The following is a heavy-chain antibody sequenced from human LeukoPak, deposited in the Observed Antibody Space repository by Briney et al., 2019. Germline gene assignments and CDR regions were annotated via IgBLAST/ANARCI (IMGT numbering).Heavy chain of an antibody. J-gene: IGHJ4*02. CDR1: GGTFSSYA. CDR3: ARDYYDSSGYYSPFDC. Sequence: ASVKVSCKASGGTFSSYAISWVRQAPGQRLEWMGWINAGNGNTKYSQKFQGRVTITRDTSASTAYMELSSLRSEDTAVYYCARDYYDSSGYYSPFDCWGQGTLVTVSS. CDR2: INAGNGNT. V-gene: IGHV1-3*01. D-gene: IGHD3-22*01.